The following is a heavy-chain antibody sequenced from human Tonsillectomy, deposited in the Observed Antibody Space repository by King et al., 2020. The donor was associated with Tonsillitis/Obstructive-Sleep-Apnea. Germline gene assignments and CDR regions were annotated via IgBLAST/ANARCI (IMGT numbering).Heavy chain of an antibody. Sequence: VQLVESGAEVKKPGASVKVSCEASGYTFTSYYMHWLRQAPGQGPEWMGVISPSGGSTSYAQKFQGRVTMTRVTSTSTVYMELSSLRSGDTAVYYCARAPGTIGTTPFDYWGQGTLVTVSS. J-gene: IGHJ4*02. D-gene: IGHD1-1*01. CDR2: ISPSGGST. CDR1: GYTFTSYY. V-gene: IGHV1-46*01. CDR3: ARAPGTIGTTPFDY.